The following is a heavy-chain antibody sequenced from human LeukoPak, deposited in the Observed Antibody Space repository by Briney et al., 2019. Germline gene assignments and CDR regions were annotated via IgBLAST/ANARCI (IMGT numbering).Heavy chain of an antibody. V-gene: IGHV1-18*01. CDR1: GYTFTSYG. Sequence: ASVKVSCKASGYTFTSYGISWVRQAPGQGLEWMGWISAYNGNTNYAQKLQGRVTMTTDTSTSTAYIELRSLRSDDTAVYYCAREMTTLDAFDIWGQGTMVTLSS. CDR3: AREMTTLDAFDI. J-gene: IGHJ3*02. D-gene: IGHD4-11*01. CDR2: ISAYNGNT.